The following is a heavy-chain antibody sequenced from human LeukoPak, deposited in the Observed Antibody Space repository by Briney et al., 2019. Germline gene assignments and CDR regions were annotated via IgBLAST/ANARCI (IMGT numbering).Heavy chain of an antibody. D-gene: IGHD6-13*01. CDR2: ISYDGSNK. V-gene: IGHV3-30-3*01. Sequence: GRSLRLSCAASGFTFSSYAMHWVRQAPGKGLEWVAVISYDGSNKYYADSAKGRFTISRDNSKNTLYLQMNSLRAEDTAVYYCAREGIAAAGDYYFDYWGQGTLVTVSS. CDR3: AREGIAAAGDYYFDY. CDR1: GFTFSSYA. J-gene: IGHJ4*02.